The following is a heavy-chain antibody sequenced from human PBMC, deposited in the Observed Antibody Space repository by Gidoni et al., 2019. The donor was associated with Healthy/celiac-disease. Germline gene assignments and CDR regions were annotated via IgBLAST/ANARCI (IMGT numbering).Heavy chain of an antibody. CDR1: GFTFSSYA. Sequence: QVQLVESGGGVVQPGRSLRLSCAASGFTFSSYAMHWVRQAPGKGLEWVAVISYDGSNKYYADSVKGRFTISRDNSKNTLYLQMNSLRAEDTAVYYCARVGGPVAASLPPDYWGQGTLVTVSS. J-gene: IGHJ4*02. V-gene: IGHV3-30-3*01. CDR2: ISYDGSNK. CDR3: ARVGGPVAASLPPDY. D-gene: IGHD6-19*01.